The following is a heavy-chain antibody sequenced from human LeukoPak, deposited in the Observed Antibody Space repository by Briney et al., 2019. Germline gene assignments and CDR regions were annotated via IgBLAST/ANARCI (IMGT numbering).Heavy chain of an antibody. D-gene: IGHD6-13*01. CDR3: AKDEAAAGFTDV. CDR1: GFTFSSYA. V-gene: IGHV3-23*01. Sequence: PGGSLRLSCAASGFTFSSYAVSWVRQAPGKGLEWVSAISGSGGSTYYADSVKGRFTISRDNSKNTLYLQMNSLRAEDTAVYYCAKDEAAAGFTDVWGQGTTVTVSS. J-gene: IGHJ6*02. CDR2: ISGSGGST.